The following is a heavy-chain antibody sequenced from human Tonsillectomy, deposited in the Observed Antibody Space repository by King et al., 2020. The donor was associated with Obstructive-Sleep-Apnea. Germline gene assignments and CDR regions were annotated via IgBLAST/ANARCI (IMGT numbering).Heavy chain of an antibody. CDR3: AKDGIAAAAYGMDV. D-gene: IGHD6-13*01. V-gene: IGHV3-9*01. Sequence: VQLVESEGGLVQPGRSLRLSCAASGFNFDDYAMHWVRQAPGKGLEWVSGISWNSGSIGYADSVKGRFTISRDNAKNSLYLQMNSLRAEDTALYYCAKDGIAAAAYGMDVWGQGTTVTVSS. CDR1: GFNFDDYA. CDR2: ISWNSGSI. J-gene: IGHJ6*02.